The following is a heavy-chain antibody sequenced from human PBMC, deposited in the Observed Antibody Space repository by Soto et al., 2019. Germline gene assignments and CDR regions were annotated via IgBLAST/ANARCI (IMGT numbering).Heavy chain of an antibody. CDR3: AREGYYVYGMDV. V-gene: IGHV3-21*01. CDR1: GFTFSSYS. Sequence: VGSLRLSCAASGFTFSSYSMNWVRQAPGKGLEWVSSISSSSSYIYYADSVKGRFTTSRDNAKNSLYLQMNSLRAEDTAVYYCAREGYYVYGMDVWGQGTTVTVSS. D-gene: IGHD3-3*01. J-gene: IGHJ6*02. CDR2: ISSSSSYI.